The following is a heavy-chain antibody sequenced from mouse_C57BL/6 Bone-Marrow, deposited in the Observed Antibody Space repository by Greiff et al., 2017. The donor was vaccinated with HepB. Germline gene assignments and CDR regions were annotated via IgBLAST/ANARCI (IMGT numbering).Heavy chain of an antibody. CDR3: ARGDYYGSSLYWYFDV. CDR1: GFTFTDYY. D-gene: IGHD1-1*01. Sequence: EVNLVESGGGLVQPGGSLSLSCAASGFTFTDYYMSWVRQPPGKALEWLGFIRNKANGYTTEYSASVKGRFTISRDNSQSILYLQMNALRAEDSATYYCARGDYYGSSLYWYFDVWGTGTTVTVSS. J-gene: IGHJ1*03. CDR2: IRNKANGYTT. V-gene: IGHV7-3*01.